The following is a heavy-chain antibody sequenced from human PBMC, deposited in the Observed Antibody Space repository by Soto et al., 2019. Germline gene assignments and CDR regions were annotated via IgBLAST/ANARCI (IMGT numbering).Heavy chain of an antibody. J-gene: IGHJ4*02. CDR2: IYYNGTT. V-gene: IGHV4-59*01. Sequence: QVQLQESGPGLVKPSETLSLSCTVSGGSISPYSWSWIRQPPGKGLEWIGYIYYNGTTNYNPSLKSGVTISVDTSKNHFSLKLSSGTAADTAMYYCARSPNVVYCGGGCSSRFDYWGQGTLVTVSS. D-gene: IGHD2-21*02. CDR3: ARSPNVVYCGGGCSSRFDY. CDR1: GGSISPYS.